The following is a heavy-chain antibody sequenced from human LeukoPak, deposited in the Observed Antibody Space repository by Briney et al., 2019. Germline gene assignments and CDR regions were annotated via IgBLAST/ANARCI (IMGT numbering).Heavy chain of an antibody. Sequence: SETLSLTCAVYGGSFSGYYWSWIRQPPGKGLEWIGEINHRGSTNYNPSLKSRVTISVDTSKNQFSLKLSSVTAADTAVYYCARGFSPLKYCSGGSCYSPRGGAFDIWGQGTMVTVSS. V-gene: IGHV4-34*01. CDR3: ARGFSPLKYCSGGSCYSPRGGAFDI. J-gene: IGHJ3*02. D-gene: IGHD2-15*01. CDR1: GGSFSGYY. CDR2: INHRGST.